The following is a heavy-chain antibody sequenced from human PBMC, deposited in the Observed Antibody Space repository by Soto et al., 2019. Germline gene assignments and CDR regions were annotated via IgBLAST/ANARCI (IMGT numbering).Heavy chain of an antibody. CDR1: GFTVSSNY. J-gene: IGHJ4*02. CDR2: IYSGGST. D-gene: IGHD2-15*01. Sequence: GGSLRLSCAASGFTVSSNYMSWVRQAPGKGLEWVSVIYSGGSTYYADSVKGRFTISRDNSKNTLYLQMNSLRAEDTALFYCARASCSGGSCYFDYWGQGTQVTVSS. V-gene: IGHV3-66*01. CDR3: ARASCSGGSCYFDY.